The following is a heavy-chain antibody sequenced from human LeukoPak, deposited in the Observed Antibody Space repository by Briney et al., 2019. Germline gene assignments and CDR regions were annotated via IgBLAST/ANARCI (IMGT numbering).Heavy chain of an antibody. CDR1: GFTFSSYS. Sequence: GGSLRLSCAASGFTFSSYSMHCVRQAPGKGLEWVSYISSSTSTIYYADSVKGRFTISRDNAKNSLYLQMNRLRDEDTAVYYCATVALAATRFDYWGQGSLVTVS. J-gene: IGHJ4*02. D-gene: IGHD6-19*01. V-gene: IGHV3-48*02. CDR3: ATVALAATRFDY. CDR2: ISSSTSTI.